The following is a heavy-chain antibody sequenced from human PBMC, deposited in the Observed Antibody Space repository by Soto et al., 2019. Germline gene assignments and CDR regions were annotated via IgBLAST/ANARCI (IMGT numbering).Heavy chain of an antibody. CDR2: IRSKANSYAT. CDR1: GFTFSGSA. J-gene: IGHJ6*02. V-gene: IGHV3-73*02. Sequence: EVQLVESGGGLVQPGGSLKLSCAASGFTFSGSAMHLVRQASGKGLEWVGRIRSKANSYATAYAASVKGRFTISRDDSKNTAYLQMNSLKTEDTAVYYSTRPSTAYGMDVWGQGTTVTVSS. CDR3: TRPSTAYGMDV.